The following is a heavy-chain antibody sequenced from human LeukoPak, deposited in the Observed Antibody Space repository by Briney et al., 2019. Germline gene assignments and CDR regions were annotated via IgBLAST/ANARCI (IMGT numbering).Heavy chain of an antibody. CDR1: GGSFSGYY. Sequence: PSETLSLTCAVYGGSFSGYYWSWIRQPPGKGLEWIGEINHSGSTNYNPSLKSRVTISVDTSKNQFSLKLSSVTAADTAVYYCARGLYGWSEYYFDYWGQGTLVTVSS. CDR3: ARGLYGWSEYYFDY. J-gene: IGHJ4*02. D-gene: IGHD6-19*01. V-gene: IGHV4-34*01. CDR2: INHSGST.